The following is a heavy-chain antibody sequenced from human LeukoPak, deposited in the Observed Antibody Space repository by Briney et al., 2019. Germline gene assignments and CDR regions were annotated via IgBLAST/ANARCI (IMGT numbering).Heavy chain of an antibody. V-gene: IGHV4-61*02. CDR3: ASGRDVRNDY. CDR1: GGSISSGSYY. CDR2: IYTSGST. D-gene: IGHD1-26*01. J-gene: IGHJ4*02. Sequence: SETLSLTCTASGGSISSGSYYWSWIRQPAGKGLEWIGRIYTSGSTNYNPSLKSRVTISVGTSKNQFSLKLSSVTAADTAVYYCASGRDVRNDYWGQGTLVTVSS.